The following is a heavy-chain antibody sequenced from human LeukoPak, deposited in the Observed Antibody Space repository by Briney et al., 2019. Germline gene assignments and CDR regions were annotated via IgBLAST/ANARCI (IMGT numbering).Heavy chain of an antibody. V-gene: IGHV3-73*01. J-gene: IGHJ4*02. Sequence: GGSLRLSCAASGFTFSGSAMHWVRQASGKGLEWVGRIRSKANSYATAYAASVKGRFTISRDDSKNTAYLQMNSLKTEDTAVYYCTRQWYDSSGYYIDYWGQGTLVTVSS. CDR1: GFTFSGSA. CDR3: TRQWYDSSGYYIDY. D-gene: IGHD3-22*01. CDR2: IRSKANSYAT.